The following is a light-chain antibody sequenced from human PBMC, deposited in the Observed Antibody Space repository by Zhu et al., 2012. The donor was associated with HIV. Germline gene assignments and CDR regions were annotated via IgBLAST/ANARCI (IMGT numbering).Light chain of an antibody. J-gene: IGKJ4*01. Sequence: DIQMTQSPSTISASVGDRVTITCRASQSISGWLAWYQQKPGKAPKLLIYETPGLESEVPSRFSGSGSGTESTLTISSLQPDDFATYYCQQFNSYPLTFGEGPRWRSN. CDR1: QSISGW. V-gene: IGKV1-5*03. CDR3: QQFNSYPLT. CDR2: ETP.